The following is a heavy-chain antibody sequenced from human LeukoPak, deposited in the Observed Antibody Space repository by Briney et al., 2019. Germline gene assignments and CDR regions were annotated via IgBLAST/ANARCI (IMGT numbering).Heavy chain of an antibody. J-gene: IGHJ4*02. CDR3: ARSGSKVMTAINF. V-gene: IGHV4-59*01. Sequence: SETLSLTCAVYSGSFSDYYWSWIRQPPGKGLEWIGYIYYSGSTNYNPSLKSRVTISVDTSNNQFSLKLSSVTAADTAVYYCARSGSKVMTAINFWGQGTLVTVSS. D-gene: IGHD2-21*02. CDR2: IYYSGST. CDR1: SGSFSDYY.